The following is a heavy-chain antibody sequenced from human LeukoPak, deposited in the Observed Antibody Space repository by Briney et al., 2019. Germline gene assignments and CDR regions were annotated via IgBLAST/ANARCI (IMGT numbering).Heavy chain of an antibody. D-gene: IGHD3-10*01. CDR1: GFTFSSYV. V-gene: IGHV3-21*01. Sequence: GGSLRLSCAASGFTFSSYVMSWVRQAPGKGLEWVSSISSSSSYIYYADSVKGRFTISRDNAKNSLYLQMNSLRAEDTAVYYCARDSVRVGYGSGSLPFYWGQGTLVTVSS. J-gene: IGHJ4*02. CDR3: ARDSVRVGYGSGSLPFY. CDR2: ISSSSSYI.